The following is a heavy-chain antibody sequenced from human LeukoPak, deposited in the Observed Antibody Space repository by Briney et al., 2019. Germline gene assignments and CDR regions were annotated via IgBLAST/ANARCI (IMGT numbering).Heavy chain of an antibody. J-gene: IGHJ4*02. CDR3: ARDRAVAGKGVFDY. CDR2: IWYDGSNK. V-gene: IGHV3-33*01. CDR1: GFTFSTYG. D-gene: IGHD6-19*01. Sequence: GGSLRLSCAASGFTFSTYGMHWVRQAPGKGLEWVAVIWYDGSNKYYADSVKGRFTISRDNSKNTLYLQMNSLRAEDTALYYCARDRAVAGKGVFDYWGQGTLVTVSS.